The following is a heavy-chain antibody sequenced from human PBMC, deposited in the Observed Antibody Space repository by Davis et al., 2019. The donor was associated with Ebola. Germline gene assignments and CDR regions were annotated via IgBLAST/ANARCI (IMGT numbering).Heavy chain of an antibody. D-gene: IGHD6-19*01. Sequence: GESLKISCAASGFTFDDYTMHWVRQAPGKGLEWVSLISWDGGSTYYADSVKGRFTISRDNSKNSLYLQMNSLRTEDTALYYCARLGSGKGFDYWGQGTLVTVSS. V-gene: IGHV3-43*01. J-gene: IGHJ4*02. CDR1: GFTFDDYT. CDR2: ISWDGGST. CDR3: ARLGSGKGFDY.